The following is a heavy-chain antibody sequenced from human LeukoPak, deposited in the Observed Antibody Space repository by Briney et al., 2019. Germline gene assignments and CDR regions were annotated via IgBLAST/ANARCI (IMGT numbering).Heavy chain of an antibody. Sequence: GGSLRLSCAASGFTFSSYGMHWVRQAPGKGLEWVTFISYDGSDRYYADSVKGRFTISRDNAKNTLYLQMNSLRAEDTAVYYCARNMGITSRPGYWGQGTLDTVSS. CDR1: GFTFSSYG. D-gene: IGHD6-6*01. CDR3: ARNMGITSRPGY. V-gene: IGHV3-30*03. J-gene: IGHJ4*02. CDR2: ISYDGSDR.